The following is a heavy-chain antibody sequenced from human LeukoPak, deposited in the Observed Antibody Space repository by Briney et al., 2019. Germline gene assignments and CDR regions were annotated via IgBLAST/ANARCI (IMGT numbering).Heavy chain of an antibody. CDR1: GFTFDDYG. CDR3: APKGDYSDRLTNAPS. CDR2: INWSGGST. J-gene: IGHJ5*02. Sequence: GGSLRPSCAASGFTFDDYGMSWVRQAPGKGLEWVSGINWSGGSTGYADAVKGRFTISRDNVKNSLYLQMNSLRVEDTALYYCAPKGDYSDRLTNAPSWGRGTLVTVSS. D-gene: IGHD3-22*01. V-gene: IGHV3-20*04.